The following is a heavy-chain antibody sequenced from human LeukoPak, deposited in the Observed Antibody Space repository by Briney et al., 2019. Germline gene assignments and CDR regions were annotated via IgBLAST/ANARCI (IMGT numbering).Heavy chain of an antibody. CDR2: IYHSGSS. CDR3: ARGVAVGGTTHFDP. CDR1: GGPFDSHY. Sequence: SETLSLTCTVSGGPFDSHYWTWIRQPPGKGLEWIAFIYHSGSSVYSPSLRSRVTMSVDRSKRQFSLNLSSVTAADTAVYYCARGVAVGGTTHFDPWGQGTLVTVSS. D-gene: IGHD6-13*01. V-gene: IGHV4-59*08. J-gene: IGHJ5*02.